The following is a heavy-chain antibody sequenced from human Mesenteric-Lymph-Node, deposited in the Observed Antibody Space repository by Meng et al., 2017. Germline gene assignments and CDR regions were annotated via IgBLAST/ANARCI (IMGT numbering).Heavy chain of an antibody. D-gene: IGHD1-26*01. CDR1: GYTFTSYA. CDR2: MNPNSGNT. V-gene: IGHV1-8*02. Sequence: QLVLFVAELKKLGALVNVSCKASGYTFTSYAINWVRQAPGQGLEWMGWMNPNSGNTGYAQTFQGRVTMTRNTSKSTAYMELSSLRSEDTAVYYCARVGPYSGSYYWGQGTLVTVSS. J-gene: IGHJ4*02. CDR3: ARVGPYSGSYY.